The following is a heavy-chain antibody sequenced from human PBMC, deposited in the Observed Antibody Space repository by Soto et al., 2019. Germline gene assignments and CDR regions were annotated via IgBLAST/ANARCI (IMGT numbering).Heavy chain of an antibody. D-gene: IGHD2-21*01. Sequence: EMQLVESGGGSVQPGRSLRLPCAASGFTFDDYTMYWVRQGPGKCLEWVSGISRDRGRIGYADSGKGRFTISRDNAKTSLLLQMNSLRPEDTALYFCAKARLWRGDGYNSYNYNAMDVLGQGTTVTVPS. V-gene: IGHV3-9*01. CDR3: AKARLWRGDGYNSYNYNAMDV. J-gene: IGHJ6*02. CDR1: GFTFDDYT. CDR2: ISRDRGRI.